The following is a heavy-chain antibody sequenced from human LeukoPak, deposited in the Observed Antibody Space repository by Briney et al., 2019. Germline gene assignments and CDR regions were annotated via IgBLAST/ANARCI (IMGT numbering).Heavy chain of an antibody. CDR3: AKAPGRYYDSSGYYGY. Sequence: PGGSLRLSCAASGFTFSSYAMSWVRQAPGKGLEWVSAISGSGGSTYYADSVKGRFTISRDNSKNTLYLQMNSLRAEDTAVYYRAKAPGRYYDSSGYYGYWGQGTLVTVSS. D-gene: IGHD3-22*01. V-gene: IGHV3-23*01. J-gene: IGHJ4*02. CDR1: GFTFSSYA. CDR2: ISGSGGST.